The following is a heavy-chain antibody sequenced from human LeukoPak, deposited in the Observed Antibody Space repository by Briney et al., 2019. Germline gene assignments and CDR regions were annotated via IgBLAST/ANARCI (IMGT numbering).Heavy chain of an antibody. J-gene: IGHJ4*02. CDR1: GGSISSGGYY. CDR2: IYYSGST. Sequence: PSETLSLTCTVSGGSISSGGYYWSWIRQHSGTGLEWIGYIYYSGSTYYDPSLKSRVTISVDTSKNQFSLKLSSVTAADTAVYYCATYSGSLYYFDYWGQGTLVTVSS. CDR3: ATYSGSLYYFDY. V-gene: IGHV4-31*03. D-gene: IGHD1-26*01.